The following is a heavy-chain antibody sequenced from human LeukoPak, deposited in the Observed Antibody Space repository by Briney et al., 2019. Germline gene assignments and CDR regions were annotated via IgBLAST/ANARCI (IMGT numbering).Heavy chain of an antibody. CDR2: LYSGGNT. CDR3: ARWRSTVPHFDY. V-gene: IGHV3-53*01. CDR1: GFTVSNNY. D-gene: IGHD4-17*01. J-gene: IGHJ4*02. Sequence: GGSLRLSCAASGFTVSNNYMSWVRQAPGKGLEWVSVLYSGGNTYYTDSVKGRFAISRDYSRNTVYLQMNSLRAEDTAVYYCARWRSTVPHFDYWGQGTLVTVSS.